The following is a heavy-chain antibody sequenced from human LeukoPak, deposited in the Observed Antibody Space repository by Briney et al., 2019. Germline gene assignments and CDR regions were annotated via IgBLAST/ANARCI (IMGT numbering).Heavy chain of an antibody. CDR2: ISSSGGTK. D-gene: IGHD3-10*01. CDR1: GLTFSNYE. V-gene: IGHV3-48*03. J-gene: IGHJ4*02. Sequence: AGGSLRLSCAASGLTFSNYEMNWVRQAPGKGLEWISYISSSGGTKYYADSVKGRFTISRENAMNSLYLQMNSLRAEDTAVYYCAHAYFGSGSYYNGRAVFAFDYWGQGPLVSVSS. CDR3: AHAYFGSGSYYNGRAVFAFDY.